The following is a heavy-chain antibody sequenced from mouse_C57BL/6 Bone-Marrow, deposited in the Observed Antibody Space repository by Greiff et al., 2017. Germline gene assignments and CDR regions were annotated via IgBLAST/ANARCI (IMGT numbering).Heavy chain of an antibody. V-gene: IGHV5-17*01. Sequence: EVQLVESGGGLVKPGGSLKLSCAASGFTFSDYGMHWVRQAPEKGLEWVAYIRSGSSTIYYADTVKGRFTISRANATNTLFLQMTSLRSEDTAMWYCAYYGSSYGCCYFDVWGTGTTVTVSS. CDR1: GFTFSDYG. CDR2: IRSGSSTI. J-gene: IGHJ1*03. CDR3: AYYGSSYGCCYFDV. D-gene: IGHD1-1*01.